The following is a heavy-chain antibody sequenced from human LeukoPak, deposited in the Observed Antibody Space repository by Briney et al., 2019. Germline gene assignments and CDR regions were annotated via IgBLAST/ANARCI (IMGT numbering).Heavy chain of an antibody. CDR1: SGSVNGYY. CDR2: VSYSGST. Sequence: SDTLSLTCTVSSGSVNGYYCSWIRQPPGQGLEWIGYVSYSGSTNYKPSLQSRVTISIGTSKNQFSQKLNSVTAADTAVYYCARVRYASGSYSSWFDPWGQGTLVTVSS. CDR3: ARVRYASGSYSSWFDP. J-gene: IGHJ5*02. D-gene: IGHD3-10*01. V-gene: IGHV4-59*02.